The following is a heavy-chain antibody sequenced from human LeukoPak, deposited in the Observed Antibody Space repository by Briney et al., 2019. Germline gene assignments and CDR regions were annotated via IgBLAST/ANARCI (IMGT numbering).Heavy chain of an antibody. J-gene: IGHJ4*02. CDR3: SRDGNFAFDY. V-gene: IGHV3-49*04. CDR2: VRSKAYGGTT. Sequence: PGGSLRLSCTASRFTFRDYAMSWVRQAPGKGLEGVGFVRSKAYGGTTEYAASAQGRFSISRDDSKSIAYLQMNSLKTEDTAVYYCSRDGNFAFDYWGQGTLVTVSS. D-gene: IGHD1-1*01. CDR1: RFTFRDYA.